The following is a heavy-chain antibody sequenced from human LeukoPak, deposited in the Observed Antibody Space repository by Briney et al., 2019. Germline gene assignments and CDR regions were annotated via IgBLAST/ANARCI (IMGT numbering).Heavy chain of an antibody. CDR3: ARGLKYYGGYYYYYMDV. V-gene: IGHV4-34*01. CDR1: GVSFSGYY. CDR2: INHCGST. Sequence: SETLSLTCAVYGVSFSGYYWSWLRQPPGKGLEWIGEINHCGSTNYNPSLKSRVTISVDTSKNQFSLKLSSVTAADTAVYYCARGLKYYGGYYYYYMDVWGKGTTVTVSS. J-gene: IGHJ6*03. D-gene: IGHD4-23*01.